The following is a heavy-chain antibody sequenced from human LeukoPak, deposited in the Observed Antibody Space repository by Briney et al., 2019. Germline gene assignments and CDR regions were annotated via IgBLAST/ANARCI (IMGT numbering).Heavy chain of an antibody. CDR2: INWSGGST. D-gene: IGHD1-26*01. CDR1: ELTFDDYG. J-gene: IGHJ4*02. CDR3: AKDAESGGRYPKRVFDY. V-gene: IGHV3-20*04. Sequence: GGPLRLSCAASELTFDDYGMSWVRQPPGKGLEWVSDINWSGGSTGYADSMKGRFIISRDNAKNSLYLQMNSLRAEDTAVYYCAKDAESGGRYPKRVFDYWGQGTMVTVSS.